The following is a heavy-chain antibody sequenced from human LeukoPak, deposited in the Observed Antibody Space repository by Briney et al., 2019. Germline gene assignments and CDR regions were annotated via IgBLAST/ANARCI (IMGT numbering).Heavy chain of an antibody. CDR1: GGSFNTHY. Sequence: SETLSLTCAVYGGSFNTHYWSWIRQPPGKGLEWIGQINHGGITNYNPSLKSRVTISVDMSKSQFSLKLSSVTAADTGVYYCASTLTYYYGSGSYYIDCWGQGTLVTVSS. J-gene: IGHJ4*02. V-gene: IGHV4-34*01. CDR3: ASTLTYYYGSGSYYIDC. D-gene: IGHD3-10*01. CDR2: INHGGIT.